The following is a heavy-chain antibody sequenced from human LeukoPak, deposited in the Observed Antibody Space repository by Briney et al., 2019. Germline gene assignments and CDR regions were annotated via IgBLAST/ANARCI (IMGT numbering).Heavy chain of an antibody. Sequence: GGSLTLSCAAAGFTVSSYWMHWVRQAPGKGLVWVSRINSEGRSTSYADSVKGRFTNSRDNAKNTLYLQMNSLTAEDTAVYYCARDRVGPRWYYYYMDVWGKGTTVTISS. CDR3: ARDRVGPRWYYYYMDV. V-gene: IGHV3-74*01. J-gene: IGHJ6*03. D-gene: IGHD3-10*01. CDR2: INSEGRST. CDR1: GFTVSSYW.